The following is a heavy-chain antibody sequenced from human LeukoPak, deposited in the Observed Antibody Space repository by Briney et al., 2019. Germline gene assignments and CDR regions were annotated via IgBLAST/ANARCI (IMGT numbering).Heavy chain of an antibody. CDR3: ARDGLAAITFDY. D-gene: IGHD5-24*01. V-gene: IGHV3-74*01. J-gene: IGHJ4*02. CDR2: INSDGSST. Sequence: GGSLRLSCVASGFTFSSYWMHWVRQAPGKGLVWVSHINSDGSSTTYADSVKGRFTISRDNAKNTLYLQMNSPRAEDTAVYYCARDGLAAITFDYWGQGILVTVSS. CDR1: GFTFSSYW.